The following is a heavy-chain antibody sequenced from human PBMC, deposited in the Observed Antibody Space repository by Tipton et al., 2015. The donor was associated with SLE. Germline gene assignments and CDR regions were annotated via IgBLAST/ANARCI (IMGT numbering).Heavy chain of an antibody. CDR3: AREETWGASSWYAD. D-gene: IGHD1-26*01. CDR2: IYYSGSP. CDR1: AGSFSGYY. V-gene: IGHV4-39*02. Sequence: LRLSCEVSAGSFSGYYWSWIRQSPGKGLEWIGSIYYSGSPYYNQSLKSRLTISVDTSKNQFSLKLTSVTAADTAVYYCAREETWGASSWYADWGQGTQVTVSS. J-gene: IGHJ4*02.